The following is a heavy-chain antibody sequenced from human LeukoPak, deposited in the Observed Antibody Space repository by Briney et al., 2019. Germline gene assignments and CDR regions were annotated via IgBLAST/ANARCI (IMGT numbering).Heavy chain of an antibody. CDR3: ARRYCSSIGCYAYDY. CDR2: ITSSSETI. CDR1: DFTFSSSG. D-gene: IGHD2-2*01. V-gene: IGHV3-21*01. Sequence: GGSLRLSCAASDFTFSSSGMDWVRQAPGKGLEWVSSITSSSETIYNADSVKGRFTISRDNTKNSLYLQMSSLRVEDTAVYFCARRYCSSIGCYAYDYWGQGTLVTVSS. J-gene: IGHJ4*02.